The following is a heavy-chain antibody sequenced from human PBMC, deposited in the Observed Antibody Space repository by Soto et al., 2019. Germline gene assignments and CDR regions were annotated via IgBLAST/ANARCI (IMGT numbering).Heavy chain of an antibody. CDR1: GYTFTSYY. CDR2: INPSGGST. V-gene: IGHV1-46*01. CDR3: ASSPTLLRFLEWLSPNDAFDI. J-gene: IGHJ3*02. D-gene: IGHD3-3*01. Sequence: GASVKVSCKASGYTFTSYYMHWVRQAPGQGLEWMGIINPSGGSTSYAQKFQGRVTMTRDTSTSTVYMELSSLGSEDTAVYYCASSPTLLRFLEWLSPNDAFDIWGQGTMVTVS.